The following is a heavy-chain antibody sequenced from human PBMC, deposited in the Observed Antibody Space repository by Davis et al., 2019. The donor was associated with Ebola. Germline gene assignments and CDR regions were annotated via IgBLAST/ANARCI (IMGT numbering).Heavy chain of an antibody. V-gene: IGHV3-7*01. D-gene: IGHD2-2*01. CDR3: ARDGGYCSSTSCQYYFDY. J-gene: IGHJ4*02. Sequence: PGGSLRLSCAASGFTFSSYWMSWVRQAPGRGLEWVANIKQDGSEKYYVDSVKGRFTISRDNAKNSLYLQMNSLRAEDTAVYYCARDGGYCSSTSCQYYFDYWGQGTLVTVSP. CDR1: GFTFSSYW. CDR2: IKQDGSEK.